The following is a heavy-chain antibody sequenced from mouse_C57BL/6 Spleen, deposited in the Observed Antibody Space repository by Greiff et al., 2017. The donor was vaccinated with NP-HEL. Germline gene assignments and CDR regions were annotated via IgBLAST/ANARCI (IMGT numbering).Heavy chain of an antibody. CDR2: IRNKANGYTT. Sequence: DVKLQESGGGLVQPGGSLSLSCAASGFTFTDYYMSWVRQPPGKALEWLGFIRNKANGYTTEYSASVKGRFTISRDNSQSILYLQMNALRAEDSATYYCARQLTGTLDYWGQGTTLTVSS. J-gene: IGHJ2*01. V-gene: IGHV7-3*01. D-gene: IGHD4-1*01. CDR3: ARQLTGTLDY. CDR1: GFTFTDYY.